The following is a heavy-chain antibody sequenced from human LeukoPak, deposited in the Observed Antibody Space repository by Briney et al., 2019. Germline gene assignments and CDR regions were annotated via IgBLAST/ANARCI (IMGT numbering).Heavy chain of an antibody. J-gene: IGHJ4*02. D-gene: IGHD3-16*02. V-gene: IGHV3-66*01. CDR2: IYSAGST. CDR1: GFTVSSNY. CDR3: ARDLPIGPLSDY. Sequence: PGGSLRLSCAASGFTVSSNYMSWVRQAPGKGLEWVSIIYSAGSTYYADSVKGRFTISRDNSKNTLYLQMNSLRAEDTAVYYCARDLPIGPLSDYWGQGTLVTVSS.